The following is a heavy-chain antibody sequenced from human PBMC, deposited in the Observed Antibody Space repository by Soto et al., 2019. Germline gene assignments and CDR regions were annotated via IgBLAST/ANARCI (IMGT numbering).Heavy chain of an antibody. J-gene: IGHJ4*02. CDR3: ASVSSGYV. Sequence: SETLSLTCTVSGGSISSGGYYWSWIRQHPGKGLEWIGYIYYSGSTNYNTSLKNRVTISVDTSKNQFSLKLSSVTAGDTAVYYCASVSSGYVWGQGTLVTVPS. V-gene: IGHV4-31*03. CDR2: IYYSGST. CDR1: GGSISSGGYY. D-gene: IGHD3-22*01.